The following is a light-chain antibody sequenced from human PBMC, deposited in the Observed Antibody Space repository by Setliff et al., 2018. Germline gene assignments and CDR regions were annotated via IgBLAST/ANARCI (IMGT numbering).Light chain of an antibody. CDR2: QVT. Sequence: QSALTQPASVSGSPGQSITISCTGTSSGIGTFNLVSWYQQYPGKAPKLMIYQVTKRPSGVSDRFSGSKSANTASLTISGLQAEDEADYYCSSYAGSAISIVFGGGTKVTVL. J-gene: IGLJ3*02. CDR1: SSGIGTFNL. CDR3: SSYAGSAISIV. V-gene: IGLV2-23*02.